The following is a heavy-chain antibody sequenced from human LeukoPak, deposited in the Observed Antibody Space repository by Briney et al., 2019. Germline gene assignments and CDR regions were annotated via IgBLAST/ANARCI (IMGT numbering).Heavy chain of an antibody. CDR2: ISPAGGTT. CDR3: AKDKGMAAAGTRGYYFDY. CDR1: GFTFSSEA. J-gene: IGHJ4*02. Sequence: GGSLRLSCTVSGFTFSSEAMGWVRQLPGGGLEWVSTISPAGGTTYYAESMKGRFTISRDNSKNTLYLQMNSLRAEDTAVYYCAKDKGMAAAGTRGYYFDYWGQGTLVTVSS. D-gene: IGHD6-13*01. V-gene: IGHV3-23*01.